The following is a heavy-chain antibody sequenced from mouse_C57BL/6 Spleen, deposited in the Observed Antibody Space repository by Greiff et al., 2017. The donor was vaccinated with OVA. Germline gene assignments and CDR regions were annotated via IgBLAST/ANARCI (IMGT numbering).Heavy chain of an antibody. D-gene: IGHD2-5*01. Sequence: EVQVVESGGGLVKPGGSLKLSCAASGFPFSSYAMSWVRQTPEKRLEWVATISDGGSYTYYPDNVKGRFTISRDNAKNNLYLQMSHLKSEDTAMYYCARDAYYSKRLGYFDYWGQGTTLTVSS. V-gene: IGHV5-4*01. CDR2: ISDGGSYT. CDR3: ARDAYYSKRLGYFDY. CDR1: GFPFSSYA. J-gene: IGHJ2*01.